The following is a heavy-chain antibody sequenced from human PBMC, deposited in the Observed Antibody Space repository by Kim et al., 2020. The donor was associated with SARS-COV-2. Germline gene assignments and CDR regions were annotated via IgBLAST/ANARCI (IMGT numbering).Heavy chain of an antibody. V-gene: IGHV3-15*01. CDR3: ATDESVGAFYLPHDY. Sequence: AAPEKGRFTISRDASKNTLYRQINSLKTEDTAVYYCATDESVGAFYLPHDYWGQGTLVTVSS. J-gene: IGHJ4*02. D-gene: IGHD3-3*01.